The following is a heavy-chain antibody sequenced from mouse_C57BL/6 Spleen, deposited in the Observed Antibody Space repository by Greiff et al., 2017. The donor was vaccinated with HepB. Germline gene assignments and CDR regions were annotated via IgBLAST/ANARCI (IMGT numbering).Heavy chain of an antibody. CDR1: GYTFTDYY. CDR3: ARYITTVVPHAMDY. J-gene: IGHJ4*01. V-gene: IGHV1-76*01. Sequence: QVQLQQSGAELVRPGASVKLSCKASGYTFTDYYINWVKQRPGQGLEWIARIYPGSGNTYYNEKFKGKATLTAEKSSSTAYMQLSSLTSEDSAVYFCARYITTVVPHAMDYWGQGTSVTVSS. CDR2: IYPGSGNT. D-gene: IGHD1-1*01.